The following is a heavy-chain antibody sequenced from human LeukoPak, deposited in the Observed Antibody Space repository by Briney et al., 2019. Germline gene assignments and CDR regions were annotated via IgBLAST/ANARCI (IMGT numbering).Heavy chain of an antibody. Sequence: ASVKVSCKASGYTFTSYAMHWVRQAPGQRLEWMGWINAGNGNTKYSQKFQGRVTITRDTSASTAYMELSSLRSEDTAVYYCARDPMGLGGSDYFDYWGQGTLVTVSS. CDR1: GYTFTSYA. J-gene: IGHJ4*02. D-gene: IGHD4/OR15-4a*01. V-gene: IGHV1-3*01. CDR3: ARDPMGLGGSDYFDY. CDR2: INAGNGNT.